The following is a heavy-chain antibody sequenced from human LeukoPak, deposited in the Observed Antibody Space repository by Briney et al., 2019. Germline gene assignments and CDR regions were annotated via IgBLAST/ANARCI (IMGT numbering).Heavy chain of an antibody. V-gene: IGHV4-38-2*01. Sequence: SETLSLTCAVSGCSISSGYYWGWIRQPPGKGLDWIGSIYHSGNTYYNPSLKSRVTISVDTSKNQFSLKLSSVTAADTAVYYCARQGGSYWDWFDPWGQGTLVTVSS. D-gene: IGHD2-15*01. J-gene: IGHJ5*02. CDR2: IYHSGNT. CDR1: GCSISSGYY. CDR3: ARQGGSYWDWFDP.